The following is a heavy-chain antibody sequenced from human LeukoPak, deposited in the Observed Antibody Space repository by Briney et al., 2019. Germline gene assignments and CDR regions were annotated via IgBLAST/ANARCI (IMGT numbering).Heavy chain of an antibody. CDR2: MNPNSGNT. V-gene: IGHV1-8*03. J-gene: IGHJ3*02. CDR1: GYTFTSYD. CDR3: ARGKWELPVPRAFDI. D-gene: IGHD1-26*01. Sequence: GASVKVSCKASGYTFTSYDINWVRQATGQGLEWMGWMNPNSGNTGYAQKFQGRVTITRNTSISTAYMELSSLRSEDTAVYYCARGKWELPVPRAFDIWGQGTMVTVSS.